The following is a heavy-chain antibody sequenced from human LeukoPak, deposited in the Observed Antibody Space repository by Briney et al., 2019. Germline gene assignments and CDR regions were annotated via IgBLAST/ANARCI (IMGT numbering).Heavy chain of an antibody. CDR2: IYHSGST. CDR3: ASAIAVAGAFDY. J-gene: IGHJ4*02. D-gene: IGHD6-19*01. Sequence: SETLSLTCAVSGYSISSGYYWGGIRQPPGKGLEWIGSIYHSGSTYYNPSLKSRVTISVDTSKNQFSLKLTSVTAADTALYYCASAIAVAGAFDYRGQGTLVTVSS. V-gene: IGHV4-38-2*01. CDR1: GYSISSGYY.